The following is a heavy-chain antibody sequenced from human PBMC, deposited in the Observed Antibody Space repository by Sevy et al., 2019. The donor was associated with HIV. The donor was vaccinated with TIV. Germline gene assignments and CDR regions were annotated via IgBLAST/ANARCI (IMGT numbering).Heavy chain of an antibody. J-gene: IGHJ5*02. D-gene: IGHD2-2*01. Sequence: GGSLRISCAASGFTFSDYGMHWVRQAPGKGLEWVAFIKYDGSYKLYADSVKGRFTISRDNSENTLNLQMESLRADETAVYYCAKDHCSSTSCSNRFDPWGQGTLVTVSS. CDR3: AKDHCSSTSCSNRFDP. CDR1: GFTFSDYG. CDR2: IKYDGSYK. V-gene: IGHV3-30*02.